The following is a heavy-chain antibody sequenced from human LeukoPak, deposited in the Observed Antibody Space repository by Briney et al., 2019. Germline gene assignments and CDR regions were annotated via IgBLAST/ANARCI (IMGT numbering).Heavy chain of an antibody. CDR3: ARVGSSSYVGFDY. V-gene: IGHV1-69*01. J-gene: IGHJ4*02. CDR2: IIPIFGTA. CDR1: LNTYA. Sequence: LNTYAINGVRQAPGQGLEWMGGIIPIFGTANYAQKFQGRVTITADESTSTAYMELSSLRSEDTAVYYCARVGSSSYVGFDYWGQGTLVTVSS. D-gene: IGHD6-13*01.